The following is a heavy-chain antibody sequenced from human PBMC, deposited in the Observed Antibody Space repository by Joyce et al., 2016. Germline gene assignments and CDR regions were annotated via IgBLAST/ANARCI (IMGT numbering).Heavy chain of an antibody. J-gene: IGHJ4*02. CDR3: ARGLAVGSSSSDY. CDR2: ILYRGST. D-gene: IGHD6-19*01. CDR1: GDSISSSSYY. V-gene: IGHV4-39*01. Sequence: QLQLQESGPGLVKPSETLSLTCTVSGDSISSSSYYWGWIRQPPGKGLEWVGNILYRGSTSDNPSLKSRVNISVDTSKKQFSLKLSSVTAADTALYYCARGLAVGSSSSDYWGQGTLVTVSS.